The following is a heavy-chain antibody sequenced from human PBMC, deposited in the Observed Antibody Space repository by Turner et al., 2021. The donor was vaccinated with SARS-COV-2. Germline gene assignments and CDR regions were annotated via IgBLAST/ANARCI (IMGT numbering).Heavy chain of an antibody. Sequence: DVRLLESAWDRLRPGGSLSFPCPASGFASRSYNMNWVGQAPGNGLKWVLTMINSSSDKCYEDSVKVRWTSSRNNAKNSVNRQLNSLRDESTNVLYCPRTRLDFCGYYYIGVFDYWGQGTLVTVSS. J-gene: IGHJ4*02. CDR3: PRTRLDFCGYYYIGVFDY. D-gene: IGHD3-3*01. CDR2: MINSSSDK. CDR1: GFASRSYN. V-gene: IGHV3-21*01.